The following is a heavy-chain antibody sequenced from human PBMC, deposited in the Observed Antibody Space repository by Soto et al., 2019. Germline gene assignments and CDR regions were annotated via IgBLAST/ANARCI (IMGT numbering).Heavy chain of an antibody. D-gene: IGHD6-6*01. J-gene: IGHJ5*02. CDR3: AGRSIAARLNRFDP. Sequence: QVQLQESGPGLVKPSQTLSLTCTVSGGSISSGGYYWSWIRQHPGKGLEWIGYIYYSGSTYYNPSLKSQVTISVDTSKNQFSLTMRSVTAADTAVYYCAGRSIAARLNRFDPRGQGTLVTVSS. CDR2: IYYSGST. CDR1: GGSISSGGYY. V-gene: IGHV4-31*01.